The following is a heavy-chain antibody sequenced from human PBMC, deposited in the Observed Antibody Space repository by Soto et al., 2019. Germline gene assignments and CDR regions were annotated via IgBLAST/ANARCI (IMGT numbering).Heavy chain of an antibody. CDR2: ISGSGGST. CDR3: AKDTAPSLIVVVITETYFDY. D-gene: IGHD3-22*01. Sequence: RESLRLSCAASGFTFSSYAMSWVRQAPGQGLEWVSAISGSGGSTYYADSVQGRFTISRDNSKNTLYLQMNSLRAEDTAVYYCAKDTAPSLIVVVITETYFDYWGQGTLVTVSS. J-gene: IGHJ4*02. CDR1: GFTFSSYA. V-gene: IGHV3-23*01.